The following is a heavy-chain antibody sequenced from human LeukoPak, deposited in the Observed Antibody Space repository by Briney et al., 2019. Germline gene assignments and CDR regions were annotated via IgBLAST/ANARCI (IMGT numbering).Heavy chain of an antibody. CDR2: IKQDGYEK. J-gene: IGHJ4*02. CDR3: ARDKIVGPTTLDY. D-gene: IGHD1-26*01. Sequence: GGSLRLSCAASGFTFSGYWMSWVRRTPEKGLEWVANIKQDGYEKYYVDSVKGRFTISSDNAKNSLYLQMNSLRADDTAIYYCARDKIVGPTTLDYWGQGTLVTVSS. CDR1: GFTFSGYW. V-gene: IGHV3-7*01.